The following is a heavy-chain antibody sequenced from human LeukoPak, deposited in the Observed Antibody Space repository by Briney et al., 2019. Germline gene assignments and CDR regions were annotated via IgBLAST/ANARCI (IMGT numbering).Heavy chain of an antibody. D-gene: IGHD1-26*01. J-gene: IGHJ4*02. Sequence: GGSLRLSCAASGFIFNNYAMTWVRQAPGKGLEWVSVISGSGDSTFYADSVKGWFSISRDNSKNTLYLQLNSLRVEDTAVYYCARRRGSHTLDYWGQGTLVTVSS. CDR3: ARRRGSHTLDY. CDR2: ISGSGDST. CDR1: GFIFNNYA. V-gene: IGHV3-23*01.